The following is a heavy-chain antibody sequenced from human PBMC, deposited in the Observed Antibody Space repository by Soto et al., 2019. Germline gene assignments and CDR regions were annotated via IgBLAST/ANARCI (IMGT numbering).Heavy chain of an antibody. CDR2: ISAYNGNT. J-gene: IGHJ1*01. V-gene: IGHV1-18*04. CDR1: GYTFTSYG. CDR3: ASYYYDSSGYYGYFQH. D-gene: IGHD3-22*01. Sequence: QVQLVQSGAEVKKPGASVKVSCKASGYTFTSYGISWVRQAPGQGLEWMGWISAYNGNTNYAQKLQGRVTITADESTSTAYMELSSLRSEDTAVYYCASYYYDSSGYYGYFQHWGQGTLVTVSS.